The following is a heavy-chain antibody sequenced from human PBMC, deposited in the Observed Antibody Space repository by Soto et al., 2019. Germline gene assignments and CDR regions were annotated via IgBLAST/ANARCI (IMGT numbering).Heavy chain of an antibody. D-gene: IGHD6-13*01. Sequence: EVQLVESGGGLVQPGGSLRLSCAASGFTFDDFAMHWVRQVPGKGLEWVSGITWNSGTTGYADSVKGRFTISRDNAKKFLYLQMNSLRAEDTALYYCVKDRIPIADYYCFYMDVWGKGTTVTVSS. J-gene: IGHJ6*03. CDR1: GFTFDDFA. V-gene: IGHV3-9*01. CDR2: ITWNSGTT. CDR3: VKDRIPIADYYCFYMDV.